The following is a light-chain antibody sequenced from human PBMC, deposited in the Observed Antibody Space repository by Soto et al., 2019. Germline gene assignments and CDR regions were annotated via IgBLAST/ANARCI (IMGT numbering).Light chain of an antibody. CDR3: LQDYNYPRT. Sequence: AIHMTQSPSSLSASVGDRVTITCRASQGIRNDLGWYQQKPGKAPNLLIYAASNLESGVPSRFSGSGSGTDFTLTISSLQPEDFATYYCLQDYNYPRTFGQGTKVEIK. CDR2: AAS. CDR1: QGIRND. J-gene: IGKJ1*01. V-gene: IGKV1-6*01.